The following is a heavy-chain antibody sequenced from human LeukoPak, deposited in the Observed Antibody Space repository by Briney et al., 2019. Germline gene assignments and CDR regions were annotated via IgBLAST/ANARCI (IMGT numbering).Heavy chain of an antibody. CDR1: GFTVSSHY. D-gene: IGHD3-3*01. CDR2: IYSGGST. CDR3: ARFPYDFWSGYYYGMDV. V-gene: IGHV3-53*01. J-gene: IGHJ6*02. Sequence: GGSLRLSCAASGFTVSSHYMSWVRQAPGKGLEWVSVIYSGGSTYYADSVKGRFTISRDNSKNTLYLQMSSLRAEDTAVYYCARFPYDFWSGYYYGMDVWGQGTTVTVSS.